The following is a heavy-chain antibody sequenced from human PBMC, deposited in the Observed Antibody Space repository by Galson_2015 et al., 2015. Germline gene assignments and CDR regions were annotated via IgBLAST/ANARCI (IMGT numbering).Heavy chain of an antibody. V-gene: IGHV4-31*03. D-gene: IGHD4-17*01. CDR3: AREQGDDYGDVNWCDP. CDR1: GGSISSGGYY. Sequence: TLSLTCTVSGGSISSGGYYWSWIRQHPGKGLEWIGYIYYSGSTYYNPSLKSRVTISVDTSKNQFSLKLSSVTAADTAVYYCAREQGDDYGDVNWCDPWGQGTLVTVSS. J-gene: IGHJ5*02. CDR2: IYYSGST.